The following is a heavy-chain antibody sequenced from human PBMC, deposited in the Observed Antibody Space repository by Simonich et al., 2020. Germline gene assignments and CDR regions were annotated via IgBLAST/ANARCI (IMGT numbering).Heavy chain of an antibody. CDR1: GFTFSSYG. D-gene: IGHD6-13*01. Sequence: QVQLVESGGGVVQPGRSLRLSCAASGFTFSSYGMHWVRQAPGKGVDWEAVKWYEEGNKYYADHVKGRFTISRDNSKNTLYLQMNSLRAEDTAVYYCARERAAAGEAFDYWGQGTLVTVSS. V-gene: IGHV3-33*01. CDR3: ARERAAAGEAFDY. J-gene: IGHJ4*02. CDR2: KWYEEGNK.